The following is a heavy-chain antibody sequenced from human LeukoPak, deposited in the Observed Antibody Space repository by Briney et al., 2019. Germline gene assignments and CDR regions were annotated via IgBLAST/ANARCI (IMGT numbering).Heavy chain of an antibody. D-gene: IGHD3-22*01. Sequence: SETLSLTCTVSGYSISSGYYWGWIRQPPGKGLEWIGSIYHSGSTYYNPSLKSRVTISVDKSKNQFSLKLSSVTAADTAVYYCAGDYDSSGYYSFDYWGQGTLVTVSS. V-gene: IGHV4-38-2*02. CDR3: AGDYDSSGYYSFDY. CDR1: GYSISSGYY. CDR2: IYHSGST. J-gene: IGHJ4*02.